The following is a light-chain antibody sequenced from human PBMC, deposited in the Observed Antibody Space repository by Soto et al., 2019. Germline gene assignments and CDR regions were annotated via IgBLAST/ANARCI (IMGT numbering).Light chain of an antibody. Sequence: QSVLTQPPSASGTPGQRVTISCSGSTSNIGSDTVNWYQQLPGMAPKLLIYRNTQRPSGVPDRFSGSKSGASASLAISGLQSEDEADYYCASWDDSLDVVVFGGGTKVTVL. V-gene: IGLV1-44*01. J-gene: IGLJ2*01. CDR2: RNT. CDR3: ASWDDSLDVVV. CDR1: TSNIGSDT.